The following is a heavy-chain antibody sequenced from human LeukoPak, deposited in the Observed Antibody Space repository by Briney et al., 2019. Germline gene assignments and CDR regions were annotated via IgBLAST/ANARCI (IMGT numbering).Heavy chain of an antibody. J-gene: IGHJ4*02. CDR1: GGTFSSYA. Sequence: GASVKVSCKASGGTFSSYAISWVRQAPGQGLEWMGGIIPIFGTANYAQKFQGRVTITADESTSTAYMELSSLRSEDTAVYYCARSLALVYYFDYWGQGTLVTVSS. D-gene: IGHD2-21*01. CDR2: IIPIFGTA. V-gene: IGHV1-69*13. CDR3: ARSLALVYYFDY.